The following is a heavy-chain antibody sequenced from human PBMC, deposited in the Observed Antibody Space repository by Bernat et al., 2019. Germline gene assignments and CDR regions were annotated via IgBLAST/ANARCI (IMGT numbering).Heavy chain of an antibody. Sequence: EVQLLESGGGLVQPGGSLRLSCAASGFTFSTYAMTWVRQAPGKGLEWLSGVSNSGGRTYYADSVKGRFTISRDNSKNTLYLQMISLRAEDSAVYYCVKGLGGNGIFYYYMDVWGEGTTVTVSS. CDR3: VKGLGGNGIFYYYMDV. V-gene: IGHV3-23*01. CDR2: VSNSGGRT. D-gene: IGHD3-16*01. CDR1: GFTFSTYA. J-gene: IGHJ6*03.